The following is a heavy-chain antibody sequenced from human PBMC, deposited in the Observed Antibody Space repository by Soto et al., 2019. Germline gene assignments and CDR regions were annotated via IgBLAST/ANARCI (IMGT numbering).Heavy chain of an antibody. D-gene: IGHD5-18*01. CDR1: GFTFSSYA. CDR2: INSDGSST. V-gene: IGHV3-74*01. CDR3: ARDQEAGYSYGSHYYYYGMDV. J-gene: IGHJ6*02. Sequence: GGSLRLSCAASGFTFSSYAMSWVRQAPGKGLEWVSRINSDGSSTSYADSVKGRFTISRDNAKNTLYLQMNSLRAEDTAVYYCARDQEAGYSYGSHYYYYGMDVWGQGTTVTVSS.